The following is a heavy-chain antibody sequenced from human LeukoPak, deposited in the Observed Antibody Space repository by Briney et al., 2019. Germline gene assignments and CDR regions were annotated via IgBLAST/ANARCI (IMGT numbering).Heavy chain of an antibody. J-gene: IGHJ3*01. CDR2: IVGSGRTT. CDR1: GFTFNGYA. D-gene: IGHD1-14*01. CDR3: AKRPGAFPL. V-gene: IGHV3-23*01. Sequence: GGSLRLSCVASGFTFNGYAMSWVRQAPGKGLEWVATIVGSGRTTYYADSVRGRFVISRDNSQNVVHLQMNSLGVEDTAFYYCAKRPGAFPLWGRGTLVTVSP.